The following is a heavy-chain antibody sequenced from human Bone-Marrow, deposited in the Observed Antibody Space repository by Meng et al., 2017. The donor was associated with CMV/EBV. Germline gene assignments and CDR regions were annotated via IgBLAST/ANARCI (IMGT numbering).Heavy chain of an antibody. V-gene: IGHV1-2*02. J-gene: IGHJ4*02. Sequence: ASVKVSCKASGYTFTGYYMHWVRQAPGQGLEWMGWINPNSGGTNYAQKFQGRVTMTRDKSIGTAYLQWSSLKASDTAIYYCARLDCSSASCYMRPFYFDYWGQGTLVTVSS. CDR2: INPNSGGT. CDR3: ARLDCSSASCYMRPFYFDY. CDR1: GYTFTGYY. D-gene: IGHD2-2*02.